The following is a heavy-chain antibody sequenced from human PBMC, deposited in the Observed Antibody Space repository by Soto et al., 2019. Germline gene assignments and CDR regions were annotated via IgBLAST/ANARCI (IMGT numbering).Heavy chain of an antibody. V-gene: IGHV3-7*03. CDR2: IKQDGGEK. CDR1: GFTFSSYW. J-gene: IGHJ4*02. CDR3: ARDAGSLRWLHQRPYFDY. Sequence: EVQLVESGGGLVQPGGSLRLSCAASGFTFSSYWMSWVRQAPGKGLEWVANIKQDGGEKYYVDSVKGRFTISRDNAKNSLYLQMNSLRAEDTVVYYCARDAGSLRWLHQRPYFDYWGQGTLVTVSS. D-gene: IGHD3-10*01.